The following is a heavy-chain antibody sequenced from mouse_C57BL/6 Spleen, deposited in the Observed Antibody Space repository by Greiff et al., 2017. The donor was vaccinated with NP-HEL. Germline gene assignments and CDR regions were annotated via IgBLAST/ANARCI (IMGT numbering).Heavy chain of an antibody. CDR3: RYAMDY. Sequence: EVHLVESGGDLVKPGGSLKLSCAASGFTFSSYGMSWVRQTPDKRLEWVATISSGGSYTYYPDSVKGRFTISRDNAKNTLYLQMSSLKSEDTAMYYCRYAMDYWGQGTSVTVSS. CDR1: GFTFSSYG. V-gene: IGHV5-6*01. CDR2: ISSGGSYT. J-gene: IGHJ4*01.